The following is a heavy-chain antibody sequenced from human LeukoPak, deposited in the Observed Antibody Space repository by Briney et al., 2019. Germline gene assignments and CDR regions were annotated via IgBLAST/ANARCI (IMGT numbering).Heavy chain of an antibody. D-gene: IGHD2-15*01. V-gene: IGHV3-21*01. CDR2: ISSSSNYI. CDR3: AIISGGSCYQ. J-gene: IGHJ4*02. Sequence: GGSLRLSCAASGFTFSSYSMNWVRQAPGKGLEWVSSISSSSNYIYYADSMKGRFTISRDNAKNSLYLQMNSLRAEDTAVYYCAIISGGSCYQWGQGTLVTVSS. CDR1: GFTFSSYS.